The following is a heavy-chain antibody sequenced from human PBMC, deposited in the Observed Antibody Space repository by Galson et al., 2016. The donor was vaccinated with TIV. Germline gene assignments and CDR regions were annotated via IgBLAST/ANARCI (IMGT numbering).Heavy chain of an antibody. J-gene: IGHJ5*02. CDR3: EGSVSAGSGWVDP. D-gene: IGHD2-8*01. V-gene: IGHV5-10-1*01. CDR2: IDTRDSYT. Sequence: QSGAEVKKPGESLRISCKTSGYSFTNYWITWVRQMPGKGLEWMGRIDTRDSYTNYSPTFEGHVTISADKSISTAYLEWPSLKASGRAIYYCEGSVSAGSGWVDPWGQGTLATVSS. CDR1: GYSFTNYW.